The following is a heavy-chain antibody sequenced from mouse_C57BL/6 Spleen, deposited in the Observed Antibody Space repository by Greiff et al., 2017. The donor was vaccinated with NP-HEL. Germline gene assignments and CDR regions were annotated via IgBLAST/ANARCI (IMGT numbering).Heavy chain of an antibody. V-gene: IGHV2-6-1*01. D-gene: IGHD1-1*01. Sequence: QVQLKQSAPGLVAPSQSLSITCTVSGFSLTSYGVHWVRQPPGKGLEWLVVIWSDGSTTYNSALKSRLSISKDNSKSQVFLKMNSLQTDDTAMYYCARHPYYYGSTLYAMDYWGQGTSVTVSS. J-gene: IGHJ4*01. CDR2: IWSDGST. CDR1: GFSLTSYG. CDR3: ARHPYYYGSTLYAMDY.